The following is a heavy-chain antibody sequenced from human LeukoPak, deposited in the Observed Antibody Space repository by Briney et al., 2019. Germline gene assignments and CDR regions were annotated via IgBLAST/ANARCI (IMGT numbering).Heavy chain of an antibody. CDR3: ASLGRRDRFDY. D-gene: IGHD3-10*01. J-gene: IGHJ4*02. CDR1: GYTFTGYY. CDR2: INPNNGGT. Sequence: ASVKVSCKASGYTFTGYYMHWVRQAPGQGLEWMGRINPNNGGTNYAQKFQGRVTMTRDTSISTAYMELSRLRSDDTAVYYCASLGRRDRFDYSGQGNLVTVSP. V-gene: IGHV1-2*06.